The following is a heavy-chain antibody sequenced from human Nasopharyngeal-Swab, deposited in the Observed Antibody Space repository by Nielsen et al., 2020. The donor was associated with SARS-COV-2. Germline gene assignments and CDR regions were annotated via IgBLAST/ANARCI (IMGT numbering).Heavy chain of an antibody. CDR3: ATAANYDILTGYYSYYYYMDV. V-gene: IGHV4-59*01. D-gene: IGHD3-9*01. Sequence: WIRQPPGKGLEWIGYIYYSGSTNYNPSLKSRVTIPVDTSKNQFSLKLSSVTAADTAVYCCATAANYDILTGYYSYYYYMDVWGKGTTVTVSS. CDR2: IYYSGST. J-gene: IGHJ6*03.